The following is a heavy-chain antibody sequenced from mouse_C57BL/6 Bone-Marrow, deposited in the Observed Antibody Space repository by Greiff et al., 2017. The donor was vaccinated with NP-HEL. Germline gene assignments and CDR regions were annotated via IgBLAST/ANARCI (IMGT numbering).Heavy chain of an antibody. CDR3: ARREEIYYDSFAY. CDR2: IYPRSGNT. CDR1: GYTFTSYG. V-gene: IGHV1-81*01. J-gene: IGHJ3*01. D-gene: IGHD2-4*01. Sequence: VQLQQSGAELARPGASVKLSCKASGYTFTSYGISWVKQRTGQGLEWIGEIYPRSGNTYYNEKFEGKATLTADKSSSTAYMELRSLTSEDSAVYFCARREEIYYDSFAYWGQGTLVTVSA.